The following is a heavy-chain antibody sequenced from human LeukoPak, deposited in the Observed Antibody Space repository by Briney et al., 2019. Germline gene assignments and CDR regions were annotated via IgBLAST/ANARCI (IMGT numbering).Heavy chain of an antibody. Sequence: ASVKVSCKASGYTFTSYYMHWVRQAPGQGLEWMGIINPSGGSTSYAQKFQGRVTMTRDTSTSTVYMGLSSLRSEDTAVYYCARVAYSNLPPYNWFDPWGQGTLVTVSS. V-gene: IGHV1-46*01. CDR3: ARVAYSNLPPYNWFDP. J-gene: IGHJ5*02. CDR2: INPSGGST. D-gene: IGHD4-11*01. CDR1: GYTFTSYY.